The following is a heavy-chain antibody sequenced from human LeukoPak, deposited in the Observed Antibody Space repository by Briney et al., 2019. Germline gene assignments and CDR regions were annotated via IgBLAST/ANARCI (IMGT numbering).Heavy chain of an antibody. J-gene: IGHJ4*02. CDR2: IIPIFGIA. D-gene: IGHD3-22*01. Sequence: SVKLSCKASGGTFSSYAISWVRQAPGQGLEWMGRIIPIFGIANYAQKFQGRVTITADKSTSTAYMELSSLRSEDTAVYYCARAPDYYDSSGYWYYFDYWGQGTLVTVSS. V-gene: IGHV1-69*04. CDR1: GGTFSSYA. CDR3: ARAPDYYDSSGYWYYFDY.